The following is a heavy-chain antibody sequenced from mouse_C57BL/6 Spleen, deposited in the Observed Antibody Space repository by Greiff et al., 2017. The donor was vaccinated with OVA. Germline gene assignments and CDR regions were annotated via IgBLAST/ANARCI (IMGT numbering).Heavy chain of an antibody. Sequence: ESGPGLVKPSQSLSLTCSVTGYSITSGYYWNWIRQFPGNKLEWMGYISYDGSNNYNPSLKNRISITRDTSKNQFFLKLNSVTTEDTATYYCARGGLRDSYYFDYWGQGTTLTVSS. CDR2: ISYDGSN. CDR3: ARGGLRDSYYFDY. D-gene: IGHD2-4*01. J-gene: IGHJ2*01. V-gene: IGHV3-6*01. CDR1: GYSITSGYY.